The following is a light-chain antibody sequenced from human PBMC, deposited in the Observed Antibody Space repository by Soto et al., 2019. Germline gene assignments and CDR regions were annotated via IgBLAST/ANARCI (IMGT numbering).Light chain of an antibody. V-gene: IGLV6-57*03. CDR1: SGSIASNY. CDR3: QSYDSSSAWV. CDR2: EDN. J-gene: IGLJ3*02. Sequence: NFMLTQPHSGSESPGKTVTISCTRSSGSIASNYVQWYQQRPGSAPTTVIYEDNQRPSGVPDRFSGSIDSSSNSASLTISGLKTEDEADYYCQSYDSSSAWVFGGGTKLTVL.